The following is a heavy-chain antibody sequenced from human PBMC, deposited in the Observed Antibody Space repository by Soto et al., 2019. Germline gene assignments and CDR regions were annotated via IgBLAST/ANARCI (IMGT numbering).Heavy chain of an antibody. CDR2: ISWDGGST. V-gene: IGHV3-43*01. CDR3: AKDASGSYHGYYFDY. Sequence: GGSLRLSCAASGFTFSDYYMSWIRQAPGKGLEWVSLISWDGGSTYYADSVKGRFTISRDNSKNSLYLQMNSLRTEDTALYYCAKDASGSYHGYYFDYWGQGTLVTVSS. J-gene: IGHJ4*02. CDR1: GFTFSDYY. D-gene: IGHD1-26*01.